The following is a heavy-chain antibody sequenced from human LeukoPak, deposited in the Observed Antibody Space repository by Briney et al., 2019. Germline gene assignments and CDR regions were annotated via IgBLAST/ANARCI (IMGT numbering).Heavy chain of an antibody. J-gene: IGHJ4*02. CDR3: AADSSGWNDLGY. D-gene: IGHD6-25*01. CDR2: ISGSGGST. V-gene: IGHV3-23*01. CDR1: GFTFSSYA. Sequence: GGSLRLSCAASGFTFSSYAMSWVRQAPGKGLEWVSAISGSGGSTYYADSVKGRFTISRDNSKNTLYLQMISLRAEDTAVYYCAADSSGWNDLGYWGQGTLVTVSS.